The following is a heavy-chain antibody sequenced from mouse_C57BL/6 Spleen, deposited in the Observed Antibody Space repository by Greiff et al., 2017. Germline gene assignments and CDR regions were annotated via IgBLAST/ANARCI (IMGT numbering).Heavy chain of an antibody. Sequence: EVHLVESGGGLVKPGGSLKLSCAASGFTFSDYGMHWVRQAPEKGLEWVAYISSGSSTIYYADTVKGRFTISRDNAKNTLFLQMTSLRSEDTAMYYCARGDYDDYDGFAYWGQGTLVSVAA. CDR1: GFTFSDYG. D-gene: IGHD2-4*01. CDR2: ISSGSSTI. V-gene: IGHV5-17*01. J-gene: IGHJ3*01. CDR3: ARGDYDDYDGFAY.